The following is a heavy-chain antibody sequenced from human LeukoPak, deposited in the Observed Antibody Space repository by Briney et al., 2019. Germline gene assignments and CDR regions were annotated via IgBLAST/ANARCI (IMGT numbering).Heavy chain of an antibody. Sequence: PSETLSLPCTLSGGPISSGAYYWSWIRQHPGKGLEWIGHIYYGGSTYYSPSLKSRVTMSVETSKNQFSLKLTSVTAADTAVYYCARSDYDGSSYYPFDWFDPWGQGTLVTVSS. J-gene: IGHJ5*02. CDR3: ARSDYDGSSYYPFDWFDP. CDR2: IYYGGST. D-gene: IGHD3-22*01. V-gene: IGHV4-31*02. CDR1: GGPISSGAYY.